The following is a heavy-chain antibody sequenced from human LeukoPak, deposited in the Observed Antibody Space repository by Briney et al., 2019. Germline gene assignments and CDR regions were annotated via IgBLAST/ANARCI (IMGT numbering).Heavy chain of an antibody. J-gene: IGHJ4*02. Sequence: GGSLRLSCAASGFTFRNYNMHWVRQPPGKGLECVAFIRNDGGNKNYADSVKGRFTISRDNSKNTLYLQMDSLRAEDMAVYYCAKDSSGWATDYWGQGTLVTVSS. V-gene: IGHV3-30*02. D-gene: IGHD6-19*01. CDR3: AKDSSGWATDY. CDR1: GFTFRNYN. CDR2: IRNDGGNK.